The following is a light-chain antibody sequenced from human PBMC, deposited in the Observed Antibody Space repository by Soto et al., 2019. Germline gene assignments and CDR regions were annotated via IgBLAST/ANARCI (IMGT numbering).Light chain of an antibody. Sequence: EIVLTQSPGTLSLSPGERATLSCRASQSVSSGYLAWYQQKPGQAPRLLIYAASSRATGIPDRFSGSGSGTDFTLTISRLGPEDFAVYYCQQYGSSSWTCGQGTKVESK. J-gene: IGKJ1*01. CDR2: AAS. CDR1: QSVSSGY. V-gene: IGKV3-20*01. CDR3: QQYGSSSWT.